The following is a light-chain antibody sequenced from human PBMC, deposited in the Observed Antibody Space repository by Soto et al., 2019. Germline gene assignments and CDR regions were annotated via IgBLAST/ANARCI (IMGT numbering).Light chain of an antibody. Sequence: DIQMTQSPSSLSASVGDRVTITCRASQSVYIYLNWYQQKPGKAPKVLIYGASDLQSGVPSRFSGSGSGTDFTLTISSLQPEDFATYYCQQSYIIPWTFGQGTKVDIK. CDR1: QSVYIY. CDR2: GAS. J-gene: IGKJ1*01. CDR3: QQSYIIPWT. V-gene: IGKV1-39*01.